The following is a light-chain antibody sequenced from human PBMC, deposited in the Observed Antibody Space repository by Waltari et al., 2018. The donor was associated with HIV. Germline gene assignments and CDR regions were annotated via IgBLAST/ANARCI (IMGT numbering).Light chain of an antibody. CDR1: SSDVGGYNY. Sequence: QSALTQPDSVSGSPGQSITISCPGTSSDVGGYNYVSWYQQHPGKAPKLMIYEVSNRPSGVSNRFSGSKSGNTASLTISGLQAEDEADYYCSSYTSSSTSHVFGTGTKVTVL. CDR2: EVS. J-gene: IGLJ1*01. V-gene: IGLV2-14*01. CDR3: SSYTSSSTSHV.